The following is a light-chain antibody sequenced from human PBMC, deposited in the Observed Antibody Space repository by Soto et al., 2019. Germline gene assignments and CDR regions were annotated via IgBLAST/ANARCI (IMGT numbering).Light chain of an antibody. CDR2: AAS. V-gene: IGKV1-17*01. CDR1: QDIRND. J-gene: IGKJ4*01. CDR3: LPHNSFHLA. Sequence: DIQMTQSPSSLSASVGDGVTITCRASQDIRNDLGWYQEKPVKAPKRLIYAASNLQSGVSSRFRGSGSGTEFTLTITSLQPDDFATYYCLPHNSFHLAFGGGTKVEIK.